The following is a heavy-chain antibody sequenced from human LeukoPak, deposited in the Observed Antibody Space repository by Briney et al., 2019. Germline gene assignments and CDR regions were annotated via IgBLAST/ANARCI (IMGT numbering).Heavy chain of an antibody. CDR3: ARALTYYYGSGSSNNWFDP. CDR1: GFTFSDYY. Sequence: GGSLRLSCAASGFTFSDYYMSWIRQAPGKGLEWVSYISSSGSTIYYADSVKGRFTISRDNAKNPLYLQMNSLRAEDTAVYYCARALTYYYGSGSSNNWFDPWGQGTLVTVSS. J-gene: IGHJ5*02. CDR2: ISSSGSTI. D-gene: IGHD3-10*01. V-gene: IGHV3-11*01.